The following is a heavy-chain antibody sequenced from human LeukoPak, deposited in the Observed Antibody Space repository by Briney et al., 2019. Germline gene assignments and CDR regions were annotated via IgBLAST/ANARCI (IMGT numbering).Heavy chain of an antibody. CDR1: GFTFSSYS. J-gene: IGHJ3*02. CDR3: ARSRGSGWGKYAFDI. Sequence: GGSLRLSSAASGFTFSSYSMNWVRQAPGKGLEWVSSISSSSSYIYYADSVKGRFTISRDNAKNSLYLQMNSLRAEDTAVYYCARSRGSGWGKYAFDIWGQGTMVTVSS. D-gene: IGHD6-19*01. CDR2: ISSSSSYI. V-gene: IGHV3-21*01.